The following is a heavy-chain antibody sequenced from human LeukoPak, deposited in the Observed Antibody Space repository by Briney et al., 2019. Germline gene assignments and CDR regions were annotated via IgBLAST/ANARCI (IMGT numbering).Heavy chain of an antibody. V-gene: IGHV1-8*01. CDR1: GYTFTSYD. CDR2: MNPNSGNT. D-gene: IGHD3-10*01. CDR3: ARGDLWFGELHTPHYYYYYGMDV. J-gene: IGHJ6*02. Sequence: GASVKVSCKASGYTFTSYDINWVRQATGQGLEWMGWMNPNSGNTGYAQKFQGRVTMTRSTSISTAYMELSSLRSEDTAVYYCARGDLWFGELHTPHYYYYYGMDVWGQGTTVTVSS.